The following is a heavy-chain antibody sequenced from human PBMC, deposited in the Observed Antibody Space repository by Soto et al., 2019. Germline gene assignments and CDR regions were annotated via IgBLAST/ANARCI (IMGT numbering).Heavy chain of an antibody. J-gene: IGHJ4*02. D-gene: IGHD6-13*01. Sequence: QLQLQESGPGLVKPSETLSLPCTVSGGSISSSSYYWGWIRQPPGKGLEWIGSIYYSGRTYYNPSLKSRVTISVDTSKNQFSLKLSSVTAADTALDYCARCYSSSTFAYWGQGTLVTVSS. CDR1: GGSISSSSYY. CDR2: IYYSGRT. V-gene: IGHV4-39*01. CDR3: ARCYSSSTFAY.